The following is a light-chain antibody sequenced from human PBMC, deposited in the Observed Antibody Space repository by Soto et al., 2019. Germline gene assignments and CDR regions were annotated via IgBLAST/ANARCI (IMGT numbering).Light chain of an antibody. CDR3: QQYYSIPFT. CDR2: LAS. Sequence: DIVMTQSPDSLAVSLGERATINCKSSPSVLYSSNNKNYLAWYQQKPGQPPKLLIYLASTRASGVPDRFSGSRSGTECTLTISRLQAEDVAVYCCQQYYSIPFTFGGGTKVEIK. V-gene: IGKV4-1*01. J-gene: IGKJ4*01. CDR1: PSVLYSSNNKNY.